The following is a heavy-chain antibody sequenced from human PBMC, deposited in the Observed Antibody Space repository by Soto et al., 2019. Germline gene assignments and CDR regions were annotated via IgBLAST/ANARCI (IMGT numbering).Heavy chain of an antibody. CDR2: ISSSGSTI. J-gene: IGHJ3*02. V-gene: IGHV3-11*01. CDR3: AREVVPHYYDSSGSDAFDI. CDR1: GFTFSDYY. D-gene: IGHD3-22*01. Sequence: GGSLRLSCAASGFTFSDYYMSWIRQAPGKGLEWVSYISSSGSTIYYADSVKGRFTISRDNAKNSLYLQMNSLRAEDTAVYYCAREVVPHYYDSSGSDAFDIGGQGTMVTVSS.